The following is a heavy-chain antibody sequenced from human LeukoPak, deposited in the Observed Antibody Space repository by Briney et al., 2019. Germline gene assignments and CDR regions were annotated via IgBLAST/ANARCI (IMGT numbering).Heavy chain of an antibody. V-gene: IGHV4-34*01. J-gene: IGHJ5*02. CDR3: ARGRPWFDP. CDR1: GGSFSGYY. Sequence: SETLSLICAVYGGSFSGYYWSWIRQPPGKGLEWIGEINHSGSTNYNPSLKSRVTISVDTSKNQFSLKLSSVTAADTAVYYCARGRPWFDPWGQGTLVTVSS. CDR2: INHSGST.